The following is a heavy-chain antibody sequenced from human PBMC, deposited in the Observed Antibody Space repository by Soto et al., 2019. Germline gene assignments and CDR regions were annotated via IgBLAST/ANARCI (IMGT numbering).Heavy chain of an antibody. Sequence: GESLKISCKGSGYSFTTFWITWVRQVPGKGLEWMGTVDPRDSYTNYSPSFQGHVTISADKSISTAYLQWSSLKASDTAIYYCGSQYCTRTTCDGWFDPWGQGTLVTVSS. D-gene: IGHD2-2*01. CDR2: VDPRDSYT. J-gene: IGHJ5*02. CDR3: GSQYCTRTTCDGWFDP. CDR1: GYSFTTFW. V-gene: IGHV5-10-1*01.